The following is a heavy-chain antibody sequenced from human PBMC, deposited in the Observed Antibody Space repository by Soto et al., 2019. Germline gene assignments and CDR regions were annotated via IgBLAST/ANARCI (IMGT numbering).Heavy chain of an antibody. CDR1: GDSIISSDFY. D-gene: IGHD3-3*02. J-gene: IGHJ5*02. Sequence: PSETLSLTWTVSGDSIISSDFYWVWFRQPPGKGLEWIGSIFYLGSSYYNPSLKSRVTMSVDTSKNQFSLRLRSVTAADTALYFCARHSLALRKNNWFDPWGQGIMVTVSS. V-gene: IGHV4-39*01. CDR3: ARHSLALRKNNWFDP. CDR2: IFYLGSS.